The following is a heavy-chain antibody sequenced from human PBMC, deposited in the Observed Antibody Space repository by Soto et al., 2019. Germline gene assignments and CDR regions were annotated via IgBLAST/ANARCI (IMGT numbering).Heavy chain of an antibody. V-gene: IGHV1-46*03. CDR2: INPSGGST. CDR3: ASTNIVAEVDAFDI. D-gene: IGHD5-12*01. Sequence: QVQLVQSGAEVKKPGTSVKVSCKASGYTFTSYYMHWVRQAPGQGLEWMGIINPSGGSTSYAQQFQGRVTMTRDTSTSTVYMELSSLRSEDTAVYYCASTNIVAEVDAFDIWGQGTMVTVSS. J-gene: IGHJ3*02. CDR1: GYTFTSYY.